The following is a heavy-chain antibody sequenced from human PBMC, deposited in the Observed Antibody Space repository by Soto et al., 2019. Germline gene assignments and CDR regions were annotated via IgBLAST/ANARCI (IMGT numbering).Heavy chain of an antibody. Sequence: QVQLRQWGAGLLKPSETLSLTCAVYGGSFSGYYWSWIRQPPGKGLEWIGEINHSGSTNYNPSLRSRVTISVDTSKNQFSLKLSSVTAADTAVYYCARGPNYGSGIFDYWGQGTLVTVSS. D-gene: IGHD3-10*01. CDR3: ARGPNYGSGIFDY. CDR2: INHSGST. CDR1: GGSFSGYY. V-gene: IGHV4-34*01. J-gene: IGHJ4*02.